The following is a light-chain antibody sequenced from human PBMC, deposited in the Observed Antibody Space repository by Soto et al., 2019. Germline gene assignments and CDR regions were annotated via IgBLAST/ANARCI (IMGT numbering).Light chain of an antibody. Sequence: DIQLTQSPSFLSASVGDRLTISCRASQGMNTYVAWYQQKPGKAPKLLIYGASTLQSGVPSRFSGSESGAEFTLTISSLQPEDFATYYCQQLHSYPITFGQGTRLEIK. CDR3: QQLHSYPIT. CDR2: GAS. V-gene: IGKV1-9*01. CDR1: QGMNTY. J-gene: IGKJ5*01.